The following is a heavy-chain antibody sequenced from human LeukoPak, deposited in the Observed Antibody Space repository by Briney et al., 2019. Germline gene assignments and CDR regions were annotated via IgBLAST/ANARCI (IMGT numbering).Heavy chain of an antibody. CDR1: GFTFTSHD. D-gene: IGHD2-2*01. V-gene: IGHV1-8*01. CDR3: ARNGRGAAAPDDAFDV. Sequence: ASVKVSCKTSGFTFTSHDYNWVRQAAGQGLEWMGWMNPNSGATGYAQKFQGRVTMTRDTSITTVYIELSSLTSEDTAVYYCARNGRGAAAPDDAFDVWGQGTMVTVSS. CDR2: MNPNSGAT. J-gene: IGHJ3*01.